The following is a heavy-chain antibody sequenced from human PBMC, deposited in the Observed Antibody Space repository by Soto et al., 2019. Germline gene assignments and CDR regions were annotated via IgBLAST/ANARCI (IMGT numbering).Heavy chain of an antibody. CDR3: AKVACGKASASCDMDV. Sequence: GGSLRLSCAASGFTVSSNYMSWVRQAPGKGLEWVSVIYSGGSTYYADSVKGRFTISRDNSKNTLYLQMNSLRAEDTAVYYCAKVACGKASASCDMDVWGQGTTVTVSS. CDR1: GFTVSSNY. V-gene: IGHV3-66*01. J-gene: IGHJ6*02. CDR2: IYSGGST.